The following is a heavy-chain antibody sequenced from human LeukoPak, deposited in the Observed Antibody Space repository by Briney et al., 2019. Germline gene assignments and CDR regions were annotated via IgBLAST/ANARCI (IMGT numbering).Heavy chain of an antibody. CDR3: AKRSSGGPYYFDY. CDR2: FRVIGDKS. J-gene: IGHJ4*02. Sequence: GGSLRLSCSASGFTFSNYAMTWVRPAAGKGMRWDSTFRVIGDKSYYADSVKGRFTISRDNSKNTRYLQMNSLRADDTAIYYCAKRSSGGPYYFDYWGQGTLVTVSS. V-gene: IGHV3-23*01. D-gene: IGHD3-10*01. CDR1: GFTFSNYA.